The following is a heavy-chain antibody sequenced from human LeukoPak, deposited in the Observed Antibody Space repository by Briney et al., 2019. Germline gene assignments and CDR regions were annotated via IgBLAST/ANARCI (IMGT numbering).Heavy chain of an antibody. CDR1: GFSFSSYG. CDR2: IWVDGINK. CDR3: SRDLRGRDDY. V-gene: IGHV3-33*01. D-gene: IGHD5-24*01. J-gene: IGHJ4*02. Sequence: GRSLRLSCAASGFSFSSYGMHWVRQAPGKGPEWVTVIWVDGINKYYTDSVRGRFTISRDNSKNTLYLEMNSLRAEDTAVYYCSRDLRGRDDYWGQGILVIVSS.